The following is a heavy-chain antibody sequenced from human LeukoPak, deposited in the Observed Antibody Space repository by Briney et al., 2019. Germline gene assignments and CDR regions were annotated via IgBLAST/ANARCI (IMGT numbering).Heavy chain of an antibody. J-gene: IGHJ4*02. CDR3: AAGSGRSIFGVVIL. CDR2: IVVGSGNT. D-gene: IGHD3-3*01. CDR1: GFTFTSSA. Sequence: ASVKVSCKASGFTFTSSAMQWVRQARGQRLEWIGWIVVGSGNTNYAQKFQERVTITRDMSTSTAYMELSSLRSEDTAVYYCAAGSGRSIFGVVILWGQGTLVTVSS. V-gene: IGHV1-58*02.